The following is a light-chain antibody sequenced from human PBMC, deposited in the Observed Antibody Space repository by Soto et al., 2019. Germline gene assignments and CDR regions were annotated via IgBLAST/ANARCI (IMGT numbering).Light chain of an antibody. CDR1: SSDVGGYNY. J-gene: IGLJ1*01. CDR3: CSYAGIYTFYV. CDR2: DVS. Sequence: QSALTQPRSVSGSPGQSVTISCSGTSSDVGGYNYVSRYQQHPGKAPKLMIYDVSKRPSGVPDRFSGSKSGNTASLTISGLQAEDEADYYCCSYAGIYTFYVFGTGTKLTVL. V-gene: IGLV2-11*01.